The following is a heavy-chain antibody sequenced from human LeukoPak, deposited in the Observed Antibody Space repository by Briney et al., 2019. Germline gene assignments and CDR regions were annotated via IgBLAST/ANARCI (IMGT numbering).Heavy chain of an antibody. CDR2: ISGSGGST. CDR3: ARTSFGVPATDAFDY. J-gene: IGHJ4*02. V-gene: IGHV3-23*01. D-gene: IGHD2-2*01. Sequence: RGSLRLSCAASGFTFSSYAMSWVRQAPGKGLEWVSAISGSGGSTYYADSVKGRFTISRDNSKNTLYLQMNSLRAEDTAVYYCARTSFGVPATDAFDYWGQGTLVTVSS. CDR1: GFTFSSYA.